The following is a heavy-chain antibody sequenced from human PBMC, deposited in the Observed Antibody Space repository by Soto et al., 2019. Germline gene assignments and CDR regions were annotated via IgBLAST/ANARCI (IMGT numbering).Heavy chain of an antibody. CDR3: ARLPHFRWFGAVTSRAYYLNY. Sequence: DSLKISCTGSGYRFRPYWIALERQMPGKGLEWMGIIYPGDSDTRYSPSFPGQVTISADTSTKTAYLQWSSLKASDTAIYYCARLPHFRWFGAVTSRAYYLNYWGPGTLVTVPS. J-gene: IGHJ4*02. CDR1: GYRFRPYW. CDR2: IYPGDSDT. D-gene: IGHD3-10*01. V-gene: IGHV5-51*01.